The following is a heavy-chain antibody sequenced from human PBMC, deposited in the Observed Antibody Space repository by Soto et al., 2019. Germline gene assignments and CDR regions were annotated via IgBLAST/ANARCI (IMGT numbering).Heavy chain of an antibody. D-gene: IGHD3-10*01. CDR2: ISTDGSST. CDR3: ARGLKGYYGSDY. J-gene: IGHJ4*02. Sequence: GGSLRLSCAASGFTFSSYWMHWVRQGPGKGLVWVSRISTDGSSTNYADSVKGRFAISRDSAKSTVYLQMNSLRAEDTAVYYCARGLKGYYGSDYWGQGTLVTVSS. V-gene: IGHV3-74*01. CDR1: GFTFSSYW.